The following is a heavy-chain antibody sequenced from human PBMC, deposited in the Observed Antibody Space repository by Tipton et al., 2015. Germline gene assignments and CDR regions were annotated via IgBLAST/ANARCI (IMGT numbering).Heavy chain of an antibody. J-gene: IGHJ4*02. D-gene: IGHD6-13*01. CDR2: IYYSGST. CDR3: ARDSLAADGSGLDY. Sequence: TLSLTCTVSGGSISSGGYYWSWIRQHPGKGLEWIGHIYYSGSTYYNPSLKSRVSIAVDTSKNQFSLKLSSVTAADTAVYYCARDSLAADGSGLDYWGQGTLVTVSS. CDR1: GGSISSGGYY. V-gene: IGHV4-31*03.